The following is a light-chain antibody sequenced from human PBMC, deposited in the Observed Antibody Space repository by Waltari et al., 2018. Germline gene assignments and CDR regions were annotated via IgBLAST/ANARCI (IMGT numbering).Light chain of an antibody. V-gene: IGKV4-1*01. CDR3: QQYFTSPSLT. CDR1: QSVLYTSNNKNY. CDR2: WAS. Sequence: DIVMTQSPDTLTVSLGERATINCKTSQSVLYTSNNKNYLGWYQAKPGQPPKLLIYWASNRDSGVPDRFIGRGSGTDFTLTINSLQAEDVAVYYCQQYFTSPSLTFGGGTKVEI. J-gene: IGKJ4*01.